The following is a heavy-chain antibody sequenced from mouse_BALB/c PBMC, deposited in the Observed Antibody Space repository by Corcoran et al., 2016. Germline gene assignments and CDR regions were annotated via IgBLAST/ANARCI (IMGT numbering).Heavy chain of an antibody. D-gene: IGHD2-10*02. CDR2: IDPANGNT. V-gene: IGHV14-3*02. Sequence: EVQLQQSGGELVKPGASVKLSCTASGFNIKDTYMHWVKQRPEQGLEWIGRIDPANGNTKYDPKFQGKATITADTSSNTAYLQLSSLTSEDTAVYYCARKYGKGIYFDYWGQGTTLTVSS. J-gene: IGHJ2*01. CDR1: GFNIKDTY. CDR3: ARKYGKGIYFDY.